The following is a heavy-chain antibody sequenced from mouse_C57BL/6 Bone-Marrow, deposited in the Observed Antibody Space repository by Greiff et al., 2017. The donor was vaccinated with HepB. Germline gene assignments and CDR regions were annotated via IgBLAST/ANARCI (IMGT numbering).Heavy chain of an antibody. CDR1: GYTFTSYW. Sequence: VQLQQSGAELVKPGASVKMSCKASGYTFTSYWITWVKQRPGQGLEWIGDIYPGSGSTNYNEKFKSKATLTVDTSSSTAYMQLSSLTSEDSAVYYCARTYYDYAGSAMDYWGQGTSVTVSS. CDR3: ARTYYDYAGSAMDY. D-gene: IGHD2-4*01. CDR2: IYPGSGST. V-gene: IGHV1-55*01. J-gene: IGHJ4*01.